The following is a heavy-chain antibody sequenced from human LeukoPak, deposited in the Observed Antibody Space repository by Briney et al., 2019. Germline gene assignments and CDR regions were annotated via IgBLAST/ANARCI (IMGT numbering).Heavy chain of an antibody. CDR1: GGSISIYY. Sequence: PSETLSLTCTVSGGSISIYYWSWIRQPPGKGLEWIGYNYNSGSTYYNPSLKSRVTISVDTSKNQFSLRLSSVTAADAAVYYCVRDRELNYWGQGTLVTVSS. D-gene: IGHD1-26*01. CDR2: NYNSGST. CDR3: VRDRELNY. V-gene: IGHV4-59*01. J-gene: IGHJ4*02.